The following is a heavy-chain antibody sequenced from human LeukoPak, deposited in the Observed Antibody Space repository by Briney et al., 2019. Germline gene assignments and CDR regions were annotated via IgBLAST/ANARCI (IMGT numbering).Heavy chain of an antibody. D-gene: IGHD3-22*01. Sequence: GASVKVSCKASGGTFSSYAISWVRQAPGQGLEWMGGIIPIFGTANYAQKFQGRATITADESTSTAYMELSSLRSEDTAVYYCARGDRYYYDSSGYSDFDYWGQGTLVTVSS. CDR1: GGTFSSYA. J-gene: IGHJ4*02. V-gene: IGHV1-69*13. CDR3: ARGDRYYYDSSGYSDFDY. CDR2: IIPIFGTA.